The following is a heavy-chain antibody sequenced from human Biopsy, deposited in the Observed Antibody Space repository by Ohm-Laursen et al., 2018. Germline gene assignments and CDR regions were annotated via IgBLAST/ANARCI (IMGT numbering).Heavy chain of an antibody. J-gene: IGHJ4*02. D-gene: IGHD4-23*01. V-gene: IGHV3-73*01. CDR3: TTYDNSGDYRDY. CDR2: IRSKVNNYAT. Sequence: LSLTCAASGFTFGDSAMHWVRQASGKGLEWIGRIRSKVNNYATAYAASVTGRFTISRDDSKNTAYLQMNSLKTEDTAVYYCTTYDNSGDYRDYWGQGTQVTVSS. CDR1: GFTFGDSA.